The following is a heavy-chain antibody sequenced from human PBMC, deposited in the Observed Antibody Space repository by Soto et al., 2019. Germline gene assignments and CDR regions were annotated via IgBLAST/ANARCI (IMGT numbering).Heavy chain of an antibody. D-gene: IGHD2-21*01. J-gene: IGHJ2*01. CDR1: GFTFSSYW. Sequence: EVQLVESGGGLVQPGGSLRLSCAASGFTFSSYWMHWVRQAPGKGLVWVSRIKTDGSSTNYADSVKGRFTISRDNAKNTLYLQMNSLRAEDTAVYYCARGARRDSYFDLWGRGTLVTVSS. V-gene: IGHV3-74*01. CDR2: IKTDGSST. CDR3: ARGARRDSYFDL.